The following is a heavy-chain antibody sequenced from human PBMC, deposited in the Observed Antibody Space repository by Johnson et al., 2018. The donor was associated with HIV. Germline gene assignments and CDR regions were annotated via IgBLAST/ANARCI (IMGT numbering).Heavy chain of an antibody. CDR2: IWYDGSNK. CDR3: AKVLGYSSSSRDAFDI. D-gene: IGHD6-6*01. V-gene: IGHV3-33*06. Sequence: QVQLVESGGGVVQPGRSLRLSCAASGFTFCSYGMHWVRQAPGKGLEWVAVIWYDGSNKYYADSVKGRFTISRDNSKNTLYLQMNSLRAEDTAVYYCAKVLGYSSSSRDAFDIWGQGTMVTVSS. CDR1: GFTFCSYG. J-gene: IGHJ3*02.